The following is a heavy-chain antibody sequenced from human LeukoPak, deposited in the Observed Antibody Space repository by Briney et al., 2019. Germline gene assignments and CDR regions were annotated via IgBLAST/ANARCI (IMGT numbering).Heavy chain of an antibody. Sequence: SETLSLTCTVSGYSISSGYYWGWIRQPPGKGLEWIGSIYHSGTTKYNPSLKSRVTISVDTSKNQFSLKLSSVTAADTAVYYCAREGITMGFFDYWGQGTLVTVSS. D-gene: IGHD3-10*01. CDR3: AREGITMGFFDY. J-gene: IGHJ4*02. CDR2: IYHSGTT. V-gene: IGHV4-38-2*02. CDR1: GYSISSGYY.